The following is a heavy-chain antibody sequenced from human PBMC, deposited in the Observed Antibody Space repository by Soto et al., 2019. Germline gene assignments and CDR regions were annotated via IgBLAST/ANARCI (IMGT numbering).Heavy chain of an antibody. CDR2: ISGDSGNT. Sequence: QVHLVQSGAEVKKPGASVKVSCKASGYMFTKSAMHWVRQAPGKRLEWMGWISGDSGNTKYSPKLQDRVTITRDTSASTAYMELSRLRSEDTALYYCARDGVAAGNVNFDYWGQGTLLSVSS. V-gene: IGHV1-3*01. CDR3: ARDGVAAGNVNFDY. CDR1: GYMFTKSA. J-gene: IGHJ4*03. D-gene: IGHD6-19*01.